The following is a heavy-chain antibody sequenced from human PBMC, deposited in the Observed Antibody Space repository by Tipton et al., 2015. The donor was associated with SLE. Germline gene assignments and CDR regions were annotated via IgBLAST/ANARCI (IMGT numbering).Heavy chain of an antibody. D-gene: IGHD3-10*01. Sequence: TLSLTCTVSGGSISSSSYYWGWIRQPPGKGLEWIGSIYYSGSTYYNPSLKSRVTISVDTSKNQFSLKLSSVTAADTAVYYCARRAYNNQSKYRSGFDPWGQGTLVTVSS. CDR2: IYYSGST. V-gene: IGHV4-39*01. CDR1: GGSISSSSYY. J-gene: IGHJ5*02. CDR3: ARRAYNNQSKYRSGFDP.